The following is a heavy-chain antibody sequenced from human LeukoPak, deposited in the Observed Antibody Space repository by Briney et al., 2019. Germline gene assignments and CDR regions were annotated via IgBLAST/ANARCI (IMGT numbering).Heavy chain of an antibody. CDR2: INAGTGDT. J-gene: IGHJ6*02. CDR1: GFTFTSYA. V-gene: IGHV1-3*01. Sequence: GGSLRLSCAASGFTFTSYAMHWVRQAPGQRLEWMGWINAGTGDTKYSQKFQGRVTITRDTSASTAYMELSSLRSEDTAVYYCARGGTWPSSAGYYYYYGMDVWGQGTTVTVSS. CDR3: ARGGTWPSSAGYYYYYGMDV. D-gene: IGHD6-6*01.